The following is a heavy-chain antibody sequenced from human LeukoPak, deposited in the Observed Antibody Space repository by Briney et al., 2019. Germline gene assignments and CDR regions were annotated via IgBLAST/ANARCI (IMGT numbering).Heavy chain of an antibody. CDR2: LGKDGRT. D-gene: IGHD3-9*01. J-gene: IGHJ4*02. CDR1: GFTFRSYG. Sequence: QSGGSLRLSCAASGFTFRSYGMTWVRQSPGKGLEWVSSLGKDGRTFYADSVKGRFTISRDNSKNTLYLQMSSLRAEDAAIYYCAKNGRDNYDMFFDSWGQGTLVTVSS. CDR3: AKNGRDNYDMFFDS. V-gene: IGHV3-23*01.